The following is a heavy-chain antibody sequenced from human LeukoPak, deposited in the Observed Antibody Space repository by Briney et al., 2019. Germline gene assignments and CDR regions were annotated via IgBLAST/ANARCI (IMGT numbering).Heavy chain of an antibody. Sequence: ASVKVSCKASGYTFTSYGISWVRQAPGQGLEWMGWISAYNGNTNYAQRLQGRVTMTTDTSTSTAYMELRSLRSDDTAVYYCARDGGYYDFWSGYWPHDYWGQGTLVTVSS. CDR1: GYTFTSYG. J-gene: IGHJ4*02. CDR3: ARDGGYYDFWSGYWPHDY. D-gene: IGHD3-3*01. V-gene: IGHV1-18*01. CDR2: ISAYNGNT.